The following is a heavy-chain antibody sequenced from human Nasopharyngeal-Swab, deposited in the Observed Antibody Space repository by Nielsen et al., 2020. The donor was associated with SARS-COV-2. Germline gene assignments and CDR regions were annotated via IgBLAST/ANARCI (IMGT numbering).Heavy chain of an antibody. CDR1: GFTFSSYW. V-gene: IGHV3-21*01. D-gene: IGHD3-10*01. CDR2: ISSSSSYI. Sequence: GESLKISCAASGFTFSSYWMNWVRQAPGKGLEWVSSISSSSSYIYYADSVKGRFTISRDNAKNSLYLQMNSLRAEDTAVYYCARDYYGSGSYLYYYYGMDVWGQGTTVTVSS. CDR3: ARDYYGSGSYLYYYYGMDV. J-gene: IGHJ6*02.